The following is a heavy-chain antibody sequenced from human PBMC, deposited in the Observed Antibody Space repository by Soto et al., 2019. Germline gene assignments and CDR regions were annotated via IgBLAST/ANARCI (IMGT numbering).Heavy chain of an antibody. CDR1: GFTFSSYA. CDR3: AKEGRYGSGSYYHLANFDY. J-gene: IGHJ4*02. Sequence: GGSLRLSCAASGFTFSSYAMSWVRQAPGKGLEWVSAISGSGGSTYYADSVKGQFTISRDNSKNTLYLQMNSLRAEDTAVYYCAKEGRYGSGSYYHLANFDYWGQGTLVTVSS. CDR2: ISGSGGST. V-gene: IGHV3-23*01. D-gene: IGHD3-10*01.